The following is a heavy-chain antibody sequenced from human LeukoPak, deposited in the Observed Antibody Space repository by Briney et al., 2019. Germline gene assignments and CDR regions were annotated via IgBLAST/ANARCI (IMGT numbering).Heavy chain of an antibody. Sequence: GESLKISCKGSGNSFTTYWIGWVRQMPGKGLEWMGIIYPGDSDTRYNPSFQGQVTISADKSISTAYQQWSSLKASDTAMYYCARRSTYYYYFDYWGQGTLVTVSS. J-gene: IGHJ4*02. CDR2: IYPGDSDT. V-gene: IGHV5-51*01. D-gene: IGHD3-22*01. CDR1: GNSFTTYW. CDR3: ARRSTYYYYFDY.